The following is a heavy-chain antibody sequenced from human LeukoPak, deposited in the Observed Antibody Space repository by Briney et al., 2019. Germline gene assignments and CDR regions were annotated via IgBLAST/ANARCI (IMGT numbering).Heavy chain of an antibody. Sequence: ASQTLSLTCTVSGGSISSGGYYWSWIRQHPGKGLEWIGYIYYSGSTYYNPSLKSRVTISVDTSKNQFSLKLSSVTAADTAVYYCAREVVVPAAEPLGRPTPWYFDLWGRGTLVTVSS. CDR1: GGSISSGGYY. CDR2: IYYSGST. V-gene: IGHV4-31*03. J-gene: IGHJ2*01. D-gene: IGHD2-2*01. CDR3: AREVVVPAAEPLGRPTPWYFDL.